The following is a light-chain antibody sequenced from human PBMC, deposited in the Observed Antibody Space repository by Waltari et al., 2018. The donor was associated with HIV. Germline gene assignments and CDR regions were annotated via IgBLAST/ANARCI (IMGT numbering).Light chain of an antibody. V-gene: IGLV2-8*01. CDR3: SSYAGSKV. J-gene: IGLJ2*01. CDR1: SSDVGGYNY. CDR2: EVS. Sequence: QSALTQPPSASGSPGQSVTISCTGTSSDVGGYNYVSWYQQPPGKAPKLMIYEVSKRPSGVPDRFSGSKSGNTASLTVSGLQAEDEADYYCSSYAGSKVFGGGTKLTVL.